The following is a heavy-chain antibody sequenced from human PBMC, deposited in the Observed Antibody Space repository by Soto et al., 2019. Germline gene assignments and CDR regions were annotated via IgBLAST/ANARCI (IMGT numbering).Heavy chain of an antibody. Sequence: GGSLRLSCAASGFTFGSYTMNWVRQAPGRGLEWVSSISSSSFTLYYADSVKGRFSISRDNAKNSLYLQMNSLRDEDTAVYYCAISPQAPEGPNWFDPWGQGTLVTVSS. J-gene: IGHJ5*02. CDR1: GFTFGSYT. CDR3: AISPQAPEGPNWFDP. CDR2: ISSSSFTL. V-gene: IGHV3-48*02.